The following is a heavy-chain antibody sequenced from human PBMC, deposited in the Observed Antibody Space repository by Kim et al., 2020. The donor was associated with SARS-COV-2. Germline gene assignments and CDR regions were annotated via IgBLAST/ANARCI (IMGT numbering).Heavy chain of an antibody. J-gene: IGHJ5*02. V-gene: IGHV1-8*01. CDR1: GYTFTSYD. D-gene: IGHD6-6*01. Sequence: ASVKVSCKASGYTFTSYDINWVRQATGQGLEWMGWMNPNSGNTGYAQKFQGRVTMTRNTSINTAYMELSSLRSEDTAVYYCARVGLIAARRRNWFDPWGQGTLVTVSS. CDR3: ARVGLIAARRRNWFDP. CDR2: MNPNSGNT.